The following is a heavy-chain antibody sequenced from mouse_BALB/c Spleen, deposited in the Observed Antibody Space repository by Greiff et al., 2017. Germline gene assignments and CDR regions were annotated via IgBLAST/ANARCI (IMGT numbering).Heavy chain of an antibody. V-gene: IGHV5-17*02. Sequence: EVKLVESGGGLVQPGGSRKLSCAASGFTFSSFGMHWVRQAPEKGLEWVAYISSGRSTIYYADTVKGRFTISRDNPKNIVFLQMTSLRSEDTAMYYCARGYEGYPFDGWGQGTTLTVSS. D-gene: IGHD2-3*01. CDR2: ISSGRSTI. CDR3: ARGYEGYPFDG. J-gene: IGHJ2*01. CDR1: GFTFSSFG.